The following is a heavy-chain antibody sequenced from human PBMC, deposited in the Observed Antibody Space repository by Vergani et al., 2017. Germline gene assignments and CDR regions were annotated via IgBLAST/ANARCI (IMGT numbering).Heavy chain of an antibody. CDR3: VHRLGYVDWDGAFDV. CDR1: GFSLTTGGEG. V-gene: IGHV2-5*01. CDR2: VYWNDDE. J-gene: IGHJ3*01. D-gene: IGHD3-9*01. Sequence: QITLRESGPTLVKPTQTLTLTCTFSGFSLTTGGEGVGWIRQPPGRALEWLAFVYWNDDERYSPSLKSRVTITKDTSKNEVILTMATMDHVDTATYYCVHRLGYVDWDGAFDVWGPGTMVTVSS.